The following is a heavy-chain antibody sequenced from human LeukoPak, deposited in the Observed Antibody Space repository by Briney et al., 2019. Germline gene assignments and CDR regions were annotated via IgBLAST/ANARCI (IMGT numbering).Heavy chain of an antibody. V-gene: IGHV4-39*01. J-gene: IGHJ4*02. Sequence: SETLSLTCTVSGASISGSGYYWGWIRQPPGKGLEWIGNIYDSGSTYYNASLQSRVTISIGTSKNQFSLRLSSVTAADTAMYYCAKSGGYGLIDYWGQGTLVTVSS. CDR1: GASISGSGYY. CDR3: AKSGGYGLIDY. CDR2: IYDSGST. D-gene: IGHD1-26*01.